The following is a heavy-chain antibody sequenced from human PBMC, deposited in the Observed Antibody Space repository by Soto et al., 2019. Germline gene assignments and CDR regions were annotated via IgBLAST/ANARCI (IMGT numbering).Heavy chain of an antibody. V-gene: IGHV3-15*01. D-gene: IGHD5-12*01. CDR1: GFTFSNAW. Sequence: PGGCLRLSCAASGFTFSNAWMSCGRQAPGKGLEWVGRIKIKTDGGTTDYAAPVKGRFTISRDDSKNTLYLQMNSLKTEDTAVYYCATDLVKRYSGYSSYYYYYGMDVWGQGTTVTVS. J-gene: IGHJ6*02. CDR3: ATDLVKRYSGYSSYYYYYGMDV. CDR2: IKIKTDGGTT.